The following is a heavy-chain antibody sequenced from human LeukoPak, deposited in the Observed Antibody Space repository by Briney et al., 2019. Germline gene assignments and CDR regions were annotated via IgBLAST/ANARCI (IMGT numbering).Heavy chain of an antibody. V-gene: IGHV3-23*01. CDR2: ISASGSTI. J-gene: IGHJ4*02. CDR3: AKGHGDWGGNYLDH. Sequence: GGSLRLSCIASGLTFTHYAMTWVRQAPGKVLEWVSDISASGSTIHYADSVEGRFTVSRDNSKNTVFLEMISLRVEDTALYHCAKGHGDWGGNYLDHWGQGAQVTVSS. D-gene: IGHD4-17*01. CDR1: GLTFTHYA.